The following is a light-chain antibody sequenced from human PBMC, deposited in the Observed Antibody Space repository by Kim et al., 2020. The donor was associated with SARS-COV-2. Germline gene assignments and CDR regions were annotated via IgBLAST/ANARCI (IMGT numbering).Light chain of an antibody. Sequence: EVVLTQSPATLSLSPGERATLSCRASRSISSYLAWYQQKPGQPPRLLIYDASGRATGIPVRFSGSGSGTDFTLTISSLEPEDCAVYYCQQRGNWPWTFGQGTKVDIK. J-gene: IGKJ1*01. V-gene: IGKV3-11*01. CDR2: DAS. CDR3: QQRGNWPWT. CDR1: RSISSY.